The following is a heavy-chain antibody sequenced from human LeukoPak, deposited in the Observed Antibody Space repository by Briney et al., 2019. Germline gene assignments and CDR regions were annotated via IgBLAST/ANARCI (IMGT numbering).Heavy chain of an antibody. CDR1: GFTFSSYS. Sequence: KPGGSLRLSCAASGFTFSSYSMNWVRQAPGKGLEWVSSISSSSGYIYYADSVKGRFTISRDNAKNPLYLQMNSLRAEDTAVYYCARLSSGCLDYWGQGTLVTVSS. CDR3: ARLSSGCLDY. J-gene: IGHJ4*02. D-gene: IGHD6-19*01. V-gene: IGHV3-21*01. CDR2: ISSSSGYI.